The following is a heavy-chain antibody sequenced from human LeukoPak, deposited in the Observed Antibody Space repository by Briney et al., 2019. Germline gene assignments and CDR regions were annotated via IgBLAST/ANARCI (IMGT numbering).Heavy chain of an antibody. CDR3: NTGPDPTFDY. J-gene: IGHJ4*02. Sequence: PGGPLRLSCAASRFTFSNAWMSCVRQAPGEGLEWVGRIKSKTDGRTADYAAPVKGRFTISRDDSKNTLYLQMNSLNTENTAIKSCNTGPDPTFDYWGRGTLVTVSS. CDR2: IKSKTDGRTA. V-gene: IGHV3-15*01. CDR1: RFTFSNAW.